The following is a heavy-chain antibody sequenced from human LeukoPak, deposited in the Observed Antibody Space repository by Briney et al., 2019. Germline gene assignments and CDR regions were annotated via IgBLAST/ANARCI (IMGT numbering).Heavy chain of an antibody. CDR2: IKHDGSEK. CDR1: GFIFTNYF. J-gene: IGHJ4*02. D-gene: IGHD3-3*01. Sequence: GWSLRLSCAASGFIFTNYFMSWVRQAPGKGLEWVASIKHDGSEKYYVDSVRGRFTISRDNTMNSLYLQMSSLGAEDTAVYYCATDRGWRTSGYYLYYFEYWGQGTLVTYSS. CDR3: ATDRGWRTSGYYLYYFEY. V-gene: IGHV3-7*01.